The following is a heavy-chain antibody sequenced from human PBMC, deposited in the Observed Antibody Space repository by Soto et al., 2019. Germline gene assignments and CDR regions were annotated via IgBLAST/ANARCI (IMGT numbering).Heavy chain of an antibody. J-gene: IGHJ3*02. CDR2: IYYSGST. CDR1: GGSVTSGTYC. V-gene: IGHV4-61*01. CDR3: ASANAGAFNI. Sequence: SETLSLTCTVSGGSVTSGTYCWSWIRQPPGKGLEYIGYIYYSGSTNYNPSLNSRVTISVDTPKNQFSLKLSSATAADTALYYCASANAGAFNIWGQGTMVTVSS.